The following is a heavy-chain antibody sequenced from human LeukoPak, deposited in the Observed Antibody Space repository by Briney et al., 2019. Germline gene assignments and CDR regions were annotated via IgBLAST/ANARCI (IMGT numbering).Heavy chain of an antibody. V-gene: IGHV4-39*01. CDR2: IYYSGST. CDR3: ASQSLGYCSSTSCYKDY. Sequence: SETLSLTCTHSGGSISSSSYYWGWIRQPPGKGLEWIGSIYYSGSTYYNPSLKSRVTISVDTSKNQFSLKLSSVTAADTAVYYCASQSLGYCSSTSCYKDYWGQGTLVTVSS. CDR1: GGSISSSSYY. J-gene: IGHJ4*02. D-gene: IGHD2-2*02.